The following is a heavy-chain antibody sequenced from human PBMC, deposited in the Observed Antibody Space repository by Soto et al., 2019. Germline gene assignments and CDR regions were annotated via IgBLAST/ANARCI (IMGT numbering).Heavy chain of an antibody. J-gene: IGHJ6*02. CDR1: GYTFTSYG. V-gene: IGHV1-18*01. D-gene: IGHD1-26*01. CDR2: ISAYNGNT. CDR3: ARREGGNTYYYYGMDV. Sequence: QVQLVQSGAEVKKPGASVKVSCKASGYTFTSYGISWVRQAPGQGLEWMGWISAYNGNTNYAQKLQGRVTMTTDTSTSTAYIELRSLRSDDTAVYYCARREGGNTYYYYGMDVWGQGTTVXXSS.